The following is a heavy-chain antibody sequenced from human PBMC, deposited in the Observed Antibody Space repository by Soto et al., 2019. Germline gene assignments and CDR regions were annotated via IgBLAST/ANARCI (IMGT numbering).Heavy chain of an antibody. CDR2: FDPEDGET. Sequence: ASVKVSCKVSGYTLTELSMHWVRQAPGKGLEWMGGFDPEDGETIYAQKFQGRVTMTEDTSTDTAYMELSSLRSEDTAVYYCATKSYYDFWSGYYTHYFDYWSQGTLVTVSS. D-gene: IGHD3-3*01. J-gene: IGHJ4*02. CDR1: GYTLTELS. CDR3: ATKSYYDFWSGYYTHYFDY. V-gene: IGHV1-24*01.